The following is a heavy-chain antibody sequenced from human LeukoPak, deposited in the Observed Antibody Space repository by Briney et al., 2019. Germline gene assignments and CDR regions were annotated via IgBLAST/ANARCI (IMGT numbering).Heavy chain of an antibody. CDR3: VGGVGWLSDY. Sequence: GGSLRLSCAASGFSLSSYWMNWVRQAPGKGPEWVANIEKDGSEKNYVHSVKGRFTISRDNAKNLVYLQMNSLRAEDTAVYYCVGGVGWLSDYWGQGTLVTVSS. V-gene: IGHV3-7*04. D-gene: IGHD6-19*01. CDR1: GFSLSSYW. CDR2: IEKDGSEK. J-gene: IGHJ4*02.